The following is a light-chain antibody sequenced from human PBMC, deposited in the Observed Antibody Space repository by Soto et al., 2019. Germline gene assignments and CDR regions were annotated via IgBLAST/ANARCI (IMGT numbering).Light chain of an antibody. J-gene: IGKJ1*01. CDR2: TAS. Sequence: DIPMTQSPSSLSASVGDRVTITCRASQTIDTYLNWYQQKPGKAPKVLIYTASTLQSGVPSRFSGSGSGTNFTLTINGLQPEDIATYSCQQSHSTPWTFGQGTKVEI. CDR3: QQSHSTPWT. V-gene: IGKV1-39*01. CDR1: QTIDTY.